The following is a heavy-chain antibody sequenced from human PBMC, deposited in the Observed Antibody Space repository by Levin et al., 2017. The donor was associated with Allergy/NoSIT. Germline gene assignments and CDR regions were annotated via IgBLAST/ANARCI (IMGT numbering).Heavy chain of an antibody. CDR2: IKSASDGETR. Sequence: GESLKISCAASGITLSNVWVSWVRQAPGKGLEWVGRIKSASDGETRDYAAPVKGRFTISRHDPRNTVYLQMKSLKTEDTAVYYCSTGDPNSGSYYWNGLDVWAQGTTVTVSS. V-gene: IGHV3-15*01. J-gene: IGHJ6*02. D-gene: IGHD1-26*01. CDR1: GITLSNVW. CDR3: STGDPNSGSYYWNGLDV.